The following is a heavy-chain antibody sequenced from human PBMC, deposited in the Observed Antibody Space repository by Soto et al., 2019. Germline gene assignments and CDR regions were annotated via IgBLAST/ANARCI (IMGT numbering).Heavy chain of an antibody. J-gene: IGHJ4*02. CDR1: GFTFSSYA. D-gene: IGHD3-9*01. CDR3: VKSFDYDILTGYTSYVDY. Sequence: EVQLLESGGGLVQPGGSLRLSCTASGFTFSSYAMNWVRQAPGKGLEWVSATTGSGGVTYYAVSGKGRFTISRDNSKNTLYLQMNSLRAADTAVYYCVKSFDYDILTGYTSYVDYWGQGTLVTVSS. CDR2: TTGSGGVT. V-gene: IGHV3-23*01.